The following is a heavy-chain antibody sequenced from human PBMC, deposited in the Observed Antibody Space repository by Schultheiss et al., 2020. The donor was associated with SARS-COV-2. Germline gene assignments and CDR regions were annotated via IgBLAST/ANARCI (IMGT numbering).Heavy chain of an antibody. Sequence: GGSLRLSCKGSGYSFTSYWIGWVRQMPGKGLEWMGIIYPGDSDTRYSPSFQGQVTISADKSISTAYLQWSSLKASDTAMYFCARGRGNYYDSPFDYWGQGTLVTVSS. V-gene: IGHV5-51*01. CDR3: ARGRGNYYDSPFDY. D-gene: IGHD3-22*01. J-gene: IGHJ4*02. CDR2: IYPGDSDT. CDR1: GYSFTSYW.